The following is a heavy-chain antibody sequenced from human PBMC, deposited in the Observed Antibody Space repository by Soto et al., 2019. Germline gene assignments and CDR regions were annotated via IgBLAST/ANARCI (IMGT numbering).Heavy chain of an antibody. D-gene: IGHD3-22*01. CDR1: GFTFRDYY. V-gene: IGHV3-11*01. Sequence: QVQVVESGGGLVKPGGSLRLSCAASGFTFRDYYMTWIRQAPGKGLEWVSYISSSGSTIYYADSVKGRFTISRDNAKNSLYLQMNSLRAEDTAVYYCARARGDSSGYYYVGGMDVWGQGTTVTVSS. CDR2: ISSSGSTI. CDR3: ARARGDSSGYYYVGGMDV. J-gene: IGHJ6*02.